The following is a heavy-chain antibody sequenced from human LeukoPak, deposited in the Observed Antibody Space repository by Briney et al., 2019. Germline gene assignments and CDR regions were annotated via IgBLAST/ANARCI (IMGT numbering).Heavy chain of an antibody. CDR1: GYSFTSYW. D-gene: IGHD3-10*01. CDR2: IDPSDSYT. V-gene: IGHV5-10-1*01. J-gene: IGHJ6*02. CDR3: AVGLSGSYTYYGMDV. Sequence: GESLKISCKGSGYSFTSYWISWVRQMPGKGLEWMGRIDPSDSYTNYSPSFQGHVTTSADKSISTAYLQWSSVKASDTAMYYCAVGLSGSYTYYGMDVWGQGTTVTVSS.